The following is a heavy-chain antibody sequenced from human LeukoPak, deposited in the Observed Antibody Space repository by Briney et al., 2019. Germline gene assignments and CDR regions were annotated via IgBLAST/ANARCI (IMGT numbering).Heavy chain of an antibody. CDR3: AREGGSYFDY. CDR2: IYYSGNT. V-gene: IGHV4-39*07. Sequence: SQTLSLTCTVSGDSLSSSNSYWGWIRQPQGKGLEWFESIYYSGNTYYNASLKSRVTISVDTSKNQFSLKLTSVTAADTAVYYCAREGGSYFDYWGQGTLVTVSS. CDR1: GDSLSSSNSY. D-gene: IGHD1-26*01. J-gene: IGHJ4*02.